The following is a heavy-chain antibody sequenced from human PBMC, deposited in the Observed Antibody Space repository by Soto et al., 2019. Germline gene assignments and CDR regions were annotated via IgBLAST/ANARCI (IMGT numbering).Heavy chain of an antibody. CDR2: IYYSGST. D-gene: IGHD5-12*01. Sequence: SETLSLTCTVSGGSISSGDYYWSWIRQPPGKGLEWIGYIYYSGSTYYNPSLKSRVTISVDTSKNQFSLKLSSVTAADTAVYYCARVYSGYDFRAPFDYWGQGTLVTVSS. CDR3: ARVYSGYDFRAPFDY. J-gene: IGHJ4*02. V-gene: IGHV4-30-4*01. CDR1: GGSISSGDYY.